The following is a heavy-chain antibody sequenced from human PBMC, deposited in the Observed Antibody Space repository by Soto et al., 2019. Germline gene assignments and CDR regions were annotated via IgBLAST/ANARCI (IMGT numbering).Heavy chain of an antibody. CDR2: IIPILGIA. V-gene: IGHV1-69*02. CDR3: ARVLEVDAFDI. D-gene: IGHD3-3*01. Sequence: ASVKVSCKASGGTFSSYTISWVRQAPGQGLEWMGRIIPILGIANYAQKFQGRVTITADKSTSTAYMELSSLRSEDTAVYYCARVLEVDAFDIWGQGTMVTVSS. J-gene: IGHJ3*02. CDR1: GGTFSSYT.